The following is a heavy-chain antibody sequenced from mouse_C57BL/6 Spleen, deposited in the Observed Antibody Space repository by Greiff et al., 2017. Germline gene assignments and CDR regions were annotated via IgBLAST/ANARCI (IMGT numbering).Heavy chain of an antibody. D-gene: IGHD2-10*02. V-gene: IGHV1-22*01. CDR1: GYTFTDYN. Sequence: EVKLQESGPELVKPGASVKMSCKASGYTFTDYNMHWVKQSHGKSLEWIGYINPNNGGTSYNQKFKGKATLTVNKSSSTAYMELRSLTSEDSAVYYCARGKYGNYEGGAMDYWGQGTSVTVSS. CDR2: INPNNGGT. CDR3: ARGKYGNYEGGAMDY. J-gene: IGHJ4*01.